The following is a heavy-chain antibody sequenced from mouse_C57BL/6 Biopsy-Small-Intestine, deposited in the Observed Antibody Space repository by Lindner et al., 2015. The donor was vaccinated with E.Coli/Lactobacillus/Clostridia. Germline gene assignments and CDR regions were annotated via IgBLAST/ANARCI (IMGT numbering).Heavy chain of an antibody. CDR3: ARWDSSLSQMSVDH. V-gene: IGHV14-2*01. J-gene: IGHJ4*01. CDR2: IAPEDGET. Sequence: VQLQESGAELVKPGASVKLSCTASGFDIKYYYIHWMKQRPDQGLEWIGRIAPEDGETKFVPKFQGKATITVDTSSNTAYLQLDSLTSDDTAVYFCARWDSSLSQMSVDHWGLGTSVIVSS. D-gene: IGHD3-3*01. CDR1: GFDIKYYY.